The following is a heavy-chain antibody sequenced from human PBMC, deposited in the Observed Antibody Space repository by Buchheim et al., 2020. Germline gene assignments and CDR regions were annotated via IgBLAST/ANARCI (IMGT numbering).Heavy chain of an antibody. CDR1: GFTFGIYW. Sequence: EVQLLESGGGLVQPGGSLRLSCAASGFTFGIYWMHWVRQTPGKGLVWVSRINGDGRNTDYADSVKGRFTISRDNAENTLYLQMNSLRAEDTAVYYCAMSTDYYSDWGQGT. D-gene: IGHD2-21*02. CDR2: INGDGRNT. J-gene: IGHJ4*02. CDR3: AMSTDYYSD. V-gene: IGHV3-74*02.